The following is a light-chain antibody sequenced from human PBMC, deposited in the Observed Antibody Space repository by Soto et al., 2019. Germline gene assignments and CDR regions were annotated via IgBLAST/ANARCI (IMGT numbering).Light chain of an antibody. CDR2: ENN. CDR3: QSFDIRIIV. CDR1: SGSIASNY. Sequence: NFMLTQPHSVSESPGMTVKISCTRSSGSIASNYVQWYQQRPGSAPTIVIYENNQRPSGVPDRFSGSIDSSSNSASLTGSGLETEDEADYYCQSFDIRIIVFGGGTKLTVL. J-gene: IGLJ2*01. V-gene: IGLV6-57*03.